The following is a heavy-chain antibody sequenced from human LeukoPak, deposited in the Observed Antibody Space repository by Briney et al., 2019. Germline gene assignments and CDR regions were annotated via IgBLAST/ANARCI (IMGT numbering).Heavy chain of an antibody. J-gene: IGHJ6*03. Sequence: SETLSLTCGVNGGSFSGYYWNWIRQTPGKGLEWIGEINHSGSTYYNPSLKSRVTISVDTSKNQFSLKLSSVTAADTAVYYCAKGGNGYGYYYYYYMDVWGKGTTVTVSS. CDR2: INHSGST. CDR3: AKGGNGYGYYYYYYMDV. D-gene: IGHD5-18*01. V-gene: IGHV4-34*01. CDR1: GGSFSGYY.